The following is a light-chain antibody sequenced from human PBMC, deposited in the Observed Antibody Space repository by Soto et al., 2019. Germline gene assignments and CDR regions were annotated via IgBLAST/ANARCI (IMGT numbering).Light chain of an antibody. CDR3: QQRSNWPPFT. CDR2: GAS. Sequence: ELVMTQSPATLSVSPGERATLSCRASQRISSNLAWYQQRPGQAPRLLIYGASTRAPGIPARFSGSGSETDFTLTISSLEPEDFAVYYCQQRSNWPPFTFGPGTKVDIK. J-gene: IGKJ3*01. CDR1: QRISSN. V-gene: IGKV3-15*01.